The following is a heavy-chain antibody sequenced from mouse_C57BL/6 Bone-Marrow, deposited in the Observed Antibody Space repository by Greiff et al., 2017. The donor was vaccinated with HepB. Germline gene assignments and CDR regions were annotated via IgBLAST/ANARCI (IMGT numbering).Heavy chain of an antibody. D-gene: IGHD2-4*01. CDR2: INPNNGGT. V-gene: IGHV1-26*01. Sequence: VQLQQSGPELVKPGASVKISCKASGYTFTDYYMNWVKQSHGKSLEWIGDINPNNGGTSYNQKFKGKATLTVDKSSSTAYMELRSLTSEDSAVYYCARDGLGIYDYEAYWGQGTLVTVSA. CDR3: ARDGLGIYDYEAY. CDR1: GYTFTDYY. J-gene: IGHJ3*01.